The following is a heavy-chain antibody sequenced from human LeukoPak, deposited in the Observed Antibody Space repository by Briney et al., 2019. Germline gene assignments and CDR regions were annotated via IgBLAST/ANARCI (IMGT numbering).Heavy chain of an antibody. CDR3: ARDLRV. CDR1: RFTFSSYW. J-gene: IGHJ6*04. CDR2: IKQDGSEK. Sequence: GGSMRLASAASRFTFSSYWMSWVRQAPGKGLEWVANIKQDGSEKYYVDSVKGRFTISRDNAKNSLYLQMNSLRAEDTAVYYCARDLRVWGKGTTVTVSS. V-gene: IGHV3-7*01.